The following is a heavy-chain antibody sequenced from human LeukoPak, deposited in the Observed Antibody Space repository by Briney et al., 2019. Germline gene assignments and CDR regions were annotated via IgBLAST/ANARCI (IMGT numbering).Heavy chain of an antibody. V-gene: IGHV3-33*01. CDR2: IWYDGSNK. D-gene: IGHD3-22*01. CDR1: GVTFSSYG. Sequence: PGGSLRLSCAASGVTFSSYGMHWVRQAPGKGLEWVAVIWYDGSNKYYADSVKGRFTISRDNSKNTLYLQMNSLRAEDTAVYYCARGEPPYYYDSSGYYHPFDYWGQGTLVTVSS. CDR3: ARGEPPYYYDSSGYYHPFDY. J-gene: IGHJ4*02.